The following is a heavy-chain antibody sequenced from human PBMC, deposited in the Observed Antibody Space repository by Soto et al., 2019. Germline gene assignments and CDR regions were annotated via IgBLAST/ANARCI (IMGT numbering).Heavy chain of an antibody. CDR3: ARGYGSYYYGLDV. Sequence: GGVLRLPCAAPGFTFSNYAIPWVRQAPGKGLGWVAVISYGGSNRLYTDFVKGQFTLSRDHSKNTLYLQMDSLKAEDTAVYYCARGYGSYYYGLDVWGQGITVTVAS. CDR1: GFTFSNYA. V-gene: IGHV3-30-3*01. CDR2: ISYGGSNR. D-gene: IGHD3-10*01. J-gene: IGHJ6*02.